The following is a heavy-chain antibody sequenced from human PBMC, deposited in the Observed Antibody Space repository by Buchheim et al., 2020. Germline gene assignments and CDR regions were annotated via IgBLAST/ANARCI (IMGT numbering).Heavy chain of an antibody. J-gene: IGHJ6*02. V-gene: IGHV3-30*18. CDR1: GFTFSSYG. Sequence: VQLVESGGGLVQPGGSLRLSCAASGFTFSSYGMHWVRQAPGKGLEWVAVISYDGSNKYYADSVKGRFTISRDNSKNTLYLQMNSLRAEDTAVYYCAKDLSGSSWYPLYYYYYGMDVWGQGTT. D-gene: IGHD6-13*01. CDR3: AKDLSGSSWYPLYYYYYGMDV. CDR2: ISYDGSNK.